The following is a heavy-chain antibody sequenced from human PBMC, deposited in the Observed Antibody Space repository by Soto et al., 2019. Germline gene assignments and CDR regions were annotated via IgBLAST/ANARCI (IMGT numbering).Heavy chain of an antibody. CDR3: ARDRQPSQYVRMDV. J-gene: IGHJ6*02. CDR1: GFTFSAHY. V-gene: IGHV3-11*01. D-gene: IGHD2-2*01. Sequence: QVQLVESGGNLVTPGGSLRLSCATSGFTFSAHYMSWIRQAPGKGLEWVSYISDSGSGTDYADSVKGRFTISRDNAKNSLYLQKHGVRHEDTAVYYCARDRQPSQYVRMDVWGQGNTVTVSS. CDR2: ISDSGSGT.